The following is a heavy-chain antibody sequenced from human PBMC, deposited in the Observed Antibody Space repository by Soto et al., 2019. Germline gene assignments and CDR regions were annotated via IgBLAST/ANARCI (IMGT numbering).Heavy chain of an antibody. CDR3: AKEGTSGLYYFDS. V-gene: IGHV3-23*01. CDR1: GFTFSNYA. D-gene: IGHD6-19*01. Sequence: GGSLRLSCAASGFTFSNYAITWVRQAPGKGLQWVSIISGSGDTSYYADSVKGRFTISRDDSRNTLYLQMNSLRAGDSAKYYCAKEGTSGLYYFDSWGPGTLVTVSS. J-gene: IGHJ4*02. CDR2: ISGSGDTS.